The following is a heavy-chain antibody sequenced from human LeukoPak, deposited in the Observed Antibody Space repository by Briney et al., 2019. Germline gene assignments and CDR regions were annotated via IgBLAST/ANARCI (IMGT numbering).Heavy chain of an antibody. CDR2: ISSSSSTI. Sequence: GGSLRLSCAASGFTFSSYSMNWVRQAPGKGLEWVSYISSSSSTIYYADSVKGRFTISRDNAKNTLYLQMNSLRAEDTAVYYCASLTLPYDSSGDWGQGALVTVSS. J-gene: IGHJ4*02. CDR1: GFTFSSYS. CDR3: ASLTLPYDSSGD. V-gene: IGHV3-48*04. D-gene: IGHD3-22*01.